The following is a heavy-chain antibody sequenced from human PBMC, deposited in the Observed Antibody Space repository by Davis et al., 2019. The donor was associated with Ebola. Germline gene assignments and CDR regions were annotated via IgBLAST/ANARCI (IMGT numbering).Heavy chain of an antibody. CDR3: ARSRQRVGYWDTSAYGYFDS. J-gene: IGHJ4*02. Sequence: MPSETLSLTCSVSGGSISSPNYYWGWIRQPPGKGLEWIGSVEYGGRTSDNPYGVRISDNPSLKSRVTISVDTSKNQFSLRLSSVTAADTAVYYCARSRQRVGYWDTSAYGYFDSWGQGTLVTVSS. CDR2: VEYGGRTSDNPYGVRI. V-gene: IGHV4-39*01. D-gene: IGHD6-19*01. CDR1: GGSISSPNYY.